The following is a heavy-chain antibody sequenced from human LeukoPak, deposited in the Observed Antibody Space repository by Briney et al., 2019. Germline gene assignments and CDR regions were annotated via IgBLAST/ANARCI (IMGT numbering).Heavy chain of an antibody. CDR2: ISLTGLT. V-gene: IGHV4-4*02. Sequence: SGTLSLTCGVSGGSISNTNWWGWVRQPPGQGLEWIGEISLTGLTHYNPSLESPVTVSLDKSQNQLSLNLTSLTAADTAVYYCSRENGAFSPFGYWGQGTLVTVLS. CDR1: GGSISNTNW. D-gene: IGHD2-8*01. J-gene: IGHJ4*02. CDR3: SRENGAFSPFGY.